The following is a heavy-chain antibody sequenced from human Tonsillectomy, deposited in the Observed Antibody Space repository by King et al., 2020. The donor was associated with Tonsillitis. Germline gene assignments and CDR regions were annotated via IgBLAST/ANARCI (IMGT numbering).Heavy chain of an antibody. Sequence: VQLVESGGGVVQPGRSLRLSCAASGFTFSSSAMHWVRQAPGKGLEWVAVISYDGSNKYYADSVKGRFTISRDNSKNTLYLQMNSLRVEDTAVYYCARENYYGSGSPYYYYYYGMDVWGQGTTVTVSS. D-gene: IGHD3-10*01. J-gene: IGHJ6*02. CDR3: ARENYYGSGSPYYYYYYGMDV. CDR2: ISYDGSNK. CDR1: GFTFSSSA. V-gene: IGHV3-30*04.